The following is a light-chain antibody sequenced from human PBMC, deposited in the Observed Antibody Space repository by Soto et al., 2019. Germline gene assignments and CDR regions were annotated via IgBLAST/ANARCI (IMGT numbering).Light chain of an antibody. V-gene: IGLV2-14*03. J-gene: IGLJ1*01. CDR3: SSYTSSTTFV. CDR2: DVS. CDR1: SSDVGGYNY. Sequence: QSALTQPASVSGSPGQSITISCTGTSSDVGGYNYVSWYQQHPGKAPKLMTSDVSNRPSGVSNRFSGSKSGNTASLTISGLQAEDEAEYYCSSYTSSTTFVFGTGTKLTVL.